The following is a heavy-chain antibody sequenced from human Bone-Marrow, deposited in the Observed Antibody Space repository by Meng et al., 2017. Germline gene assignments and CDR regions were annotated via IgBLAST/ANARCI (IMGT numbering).Heavy chain of an antibody. J-gene: IGHJ4*03. D-gene: IGHD1-14*01. CDR2: THYSGTT. Sequence: SETLSLTCTVSGASISSFYWSWIRQPPGKAPEWIGYTHYSGTTTYNPSLKSRVTISVDTSKNHFSLKLSSVTAADTAIYYCGRRSTGAFDLWGQGNLVTVSS. CDR1: GASISSFY. CDR3: GRRSTGAFDL. V-gene: IGHV4-59*13.